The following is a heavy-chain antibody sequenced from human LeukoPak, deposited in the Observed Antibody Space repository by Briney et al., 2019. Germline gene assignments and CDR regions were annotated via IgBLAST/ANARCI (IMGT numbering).Heavy chain of an antibody. CDR2: ISGSGGST. CDR1: EFTFSSYA. D-gene: IGHD2/OR15-2a*01. J-gene: IGHJ4*02. V-gene: IGHV3-23*01. CDR3: AKNPSTSPLSPFDY. Sequence: GGSLRLPFAAPEFTFSSYAMSGFRQAPGKGLGGASAISGSGGSTYYADSVKGRFTISRDNSKNTLYLQMNSLRAEDTAVYYCAKNPSTSPLSPFDYWGQGTLVTVSS.